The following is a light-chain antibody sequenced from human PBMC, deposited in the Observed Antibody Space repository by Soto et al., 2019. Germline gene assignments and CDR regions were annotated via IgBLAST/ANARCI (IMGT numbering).Light chain of an antibody. J-gene: IGKJ4*01. V-gene: IGKV3-11*01. CDR3: QQSSSWPVT. CDR2: DAS. Sequence: ESVLTQSPATLSSSPGERATLSCRASQSVSSYLAWYQQKPGQAPRLLIHDASTSATGIPASFSGSGSGTVFTLTIRSLEPEDFAVYYCQQSSSWPVTFGGGTKVEIK. CDR1: QSVSSY.